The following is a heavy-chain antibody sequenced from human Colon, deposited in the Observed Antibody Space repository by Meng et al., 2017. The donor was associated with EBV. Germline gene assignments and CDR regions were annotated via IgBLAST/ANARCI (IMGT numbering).Heavy chain of an antibody. CDR2: IYRGGGT. D-gene: IGHD2-2*01. V-gene: IGHV4-4*02. J-gene: IGHJ4*02. Sequence: QVQLQESGPGLVEPSGTLSLTCAVSGGSISTSDWWSWVRQPPGKGLEWIGEIYRGGGTNYNPSFKSRVTISVDTSNNHFSLKLSYVTAADTAVYYCARVRVIPAAVGFDYWGQGTLVTSPQ. CDR3: ARVRVIPAAVGFDY. CDR1: GGSISTSDW.